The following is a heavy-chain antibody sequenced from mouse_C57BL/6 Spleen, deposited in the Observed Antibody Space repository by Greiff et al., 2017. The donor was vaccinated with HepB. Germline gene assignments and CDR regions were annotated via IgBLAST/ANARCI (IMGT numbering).Heavy chain of an antibody. CDR1: GYAFSSYW. Sequence: QVQLKESGAELVKPGASVKISCKASGYAFSSYWMNWVKQRPGKGLEWIGQIYPGDGDTNYNGKFKGKATLTADKSSSTAYMQLSSLTSEDSAVYFCARQGSSGYVRWGQGTLVTVSA. CDR3: ARQGSSGYVR. V-gene: IGHV1-80*01. D-gene: IGHD3-2*02. J-gene: IGHJ3*02. CDR2: IYPGDGDT.